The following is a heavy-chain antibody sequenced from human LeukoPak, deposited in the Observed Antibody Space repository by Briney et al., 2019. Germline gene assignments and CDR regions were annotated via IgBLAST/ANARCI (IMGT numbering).Heavy chain of an antibody. Sequence: SETLSLTCNVSGGSMNNYYWSWIRQPPGRGLEWIGCIYYSGDTNYSPALKSRVTLSVDTSKNQFSLKLGSVTAADTAVYYCARQPHMLGAYYFDPWGQGTLVTVSS. CDR3: ARQPHMLGAYYFDP. J-gene: IGHJ4*02. V-gene: IGHV4-59*08. CDR2: IYYSGDT. D-gene: IGHD3-10*02. CDR1: GGSMNNYY.